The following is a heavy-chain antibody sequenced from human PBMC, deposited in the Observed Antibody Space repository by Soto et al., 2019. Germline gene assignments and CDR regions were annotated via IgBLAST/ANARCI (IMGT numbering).Heavy chain of an antibody. CDR1: GGSISRDC. Sequence: QVQLQESGPGLVKPSETLALTCTVSGGSISRDCWSWIRQPPGKGLEWIGHIYHSGSTNYNPSLKSRVTLSIDTSMSQFSFILTSVTAADTAVYFCARETDYGYFDPRGQGTLVTVSS. CDR2: IYHSGST. CDR3: ARETDYGYFDP. V-gene: IGHV4-59*01. J-gene: IGHJ5*02. D-gene: IGHD4-17*01.